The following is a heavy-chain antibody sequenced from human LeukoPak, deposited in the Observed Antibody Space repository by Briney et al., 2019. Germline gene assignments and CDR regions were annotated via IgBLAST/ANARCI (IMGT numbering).Heavy chain of an antibody. CDR2: ISGSGGST. D-gene: IGHD1-14*01. CDR3: AKATGYLL. J-gene: IGHJ4*02. Sequence: GGSLRLSCAASGFTFSDYSMNWVRQAPGEGLEWVSAISGSGGSTYYADSVKGRFTISRDNSKNTLYLQMNSLRAEDTAVYYCAKATGYLLWGQGTLVIVSS. V-gene: IGHV3-23*01. CDR1: GFTFSDYS.